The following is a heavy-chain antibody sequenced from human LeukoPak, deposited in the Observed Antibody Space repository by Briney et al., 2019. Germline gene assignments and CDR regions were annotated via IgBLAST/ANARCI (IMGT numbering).Heavy chain of an antibody. D-gene: IGHD6-13*01. CDR2: ISYDGSNK. CDR1: GFTFSSYG. CDR3: AKSEYSSSHFDY. V-gene: IGHV3-30*18. J-gene: IGHJ4*02. Sequence: GGSLRLSCAASGFTFSSYGMHWVRQAPGKGLEWVAVISYDGSNKYYADSVKGRFTISRDNSKNTLYLQMNSLRAEDTAVYYCAKSEYSSSHFDYWSQGTLVTVSS.